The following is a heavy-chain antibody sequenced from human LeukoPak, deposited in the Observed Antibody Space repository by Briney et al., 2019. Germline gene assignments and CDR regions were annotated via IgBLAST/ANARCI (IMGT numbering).Heavy chain of an antibody. CDR3: ARGGYCTSTLCYSLNAFDL. D-gene: IGHD2-2*01. CDR1: GFTFSSYW. J-gene: IGHJ3*01. CDR2: INSRDNVI. V-gene: IGHV3-48*04. Sequence: GGSLRLSCAASGFTFSSYWMSWVRQAPGKGLEWVSYINSRDNVIYYADSVEGRFTISRDNAKNSLSLQMNSLRAEDTAVYYCARGGYCTSTLCYSLNAFDLWGQGTRVTVSS.